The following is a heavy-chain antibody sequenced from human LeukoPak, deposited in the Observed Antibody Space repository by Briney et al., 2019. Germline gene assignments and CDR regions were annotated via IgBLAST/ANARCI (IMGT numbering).Heavy chain of an antibody. V-gene: IGHV4-59*01. CDR3: ARVGWGVVNCFDP. D-gene: IGHD3-16*01. CDR1: GGSIRSYY. Sequence: SETLSLTCTASGGSIRSYYWSWIRQPPGKGLEWIGYIYYSGSTNYNPSLKSRVTISVDTSKNQFSLKLSSVTAADTAVYYCARVGWGVVNCFDPWGQGTLVTVSS. CDR2: IYYSGST. J-gene: IGHJ5*02.